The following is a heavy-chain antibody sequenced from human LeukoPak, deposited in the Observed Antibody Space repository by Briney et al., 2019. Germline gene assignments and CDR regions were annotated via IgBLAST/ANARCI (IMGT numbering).Heavy chain of an antibody. CDR3: ARGISTVTPYFDY. D-gene: IGHD4-17*01. V-gene: IGHV3-74*01. CDR2: ISNEGSTT. CDR1: GFTFSSHW. J-gene: IGHJ4*02. Sequence: GGSLRLSCAASGFTFSSHWMHWVRQAPGKGLLWVSRISNEGSTTAYADSVQGRFTISRDNAKNTLYLQMNSLRAEDTAVYYCARGISTVTPYFDYWGQGTLVTVSS.